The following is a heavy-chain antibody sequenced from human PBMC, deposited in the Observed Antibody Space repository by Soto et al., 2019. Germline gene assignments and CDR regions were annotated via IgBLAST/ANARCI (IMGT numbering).Heavy chain of an antibody. CDR1: GYTFTSYD. CDR3: ARGIGNFYSYCMDV. Sequence: QVQLVQSGAEMKKPGASVKVSCKASGYTFTSYDINWVRQATGQGLEWMGWMNPNSGNTATAQKFLGRVTMTRSASISTAYMELSSLRSEDTDVYYCARGIGNFYSYCMDVWGKGTTVTVSS. CDR2: MNPNSGNT. D-gene: IGHD2-21*01. J-gene: IGHJ6*03. V-gene: IGHV1-8*01.